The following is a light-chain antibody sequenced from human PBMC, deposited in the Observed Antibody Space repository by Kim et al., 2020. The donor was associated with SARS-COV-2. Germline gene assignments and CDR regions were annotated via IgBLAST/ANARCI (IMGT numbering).Light chain of an antibody. V-gene: IGKV1-39*01. Sequence: DIQMTQSPSSLSASVGDRVTITCRASQRISTYLNWYQQQPGKAPRLLIYAASSLQSGVPSRFSGSGSGTDFTLTINSLQPEDFATYYCQQSFTTPLLTFRGRTKVDI. CDR2: AAS. CDR3: QQSFTTPLLT. J-gene: IGKJ4*01. CDR1: QRISTY.